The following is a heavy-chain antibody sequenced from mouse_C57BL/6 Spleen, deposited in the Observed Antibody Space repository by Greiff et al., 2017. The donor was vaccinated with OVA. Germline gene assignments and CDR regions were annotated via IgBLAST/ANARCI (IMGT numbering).Heavy chain of an antibody. J-gene: IGHJ3*01. V-gene: IGHV5-9*01. Sequence: EVHLVESGGGLVKPGGSLKLSCAASGFTFSSYTMSWVRQTPEKRLEWVATISGGGGNTYYPDSVKGRFTISRDNAKNTLYLQMSSLRSEDTALYYCARHIDDYDDWFAYWGQGTLVTVSA. CDR1: GFTFSSYT. CDR2: ISGGGGNT. CDR3: ARHIDDYDDWFAY. D-gene: IGHD2-4*01.